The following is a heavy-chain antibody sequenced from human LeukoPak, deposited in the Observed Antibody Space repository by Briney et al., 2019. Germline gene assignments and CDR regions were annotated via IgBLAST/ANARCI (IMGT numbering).Heavy chain of an antibody. Sequence: GRSLRLSCAASGFTFSSYGMHWVRQAPGKGLEWVAVISYDGSNKYYADSVKGRFTISRDNPKNTLYLQMNSLRAEDTAVYYCAKGLQLWAPIDYWGQGTLVTVSS. V-gene: IGHV3-30*18. CDR3: AKGLQLWAPIDY. CDR2: ISYDGSNK. J-gene: IGHJ4*02. CDR1: GFTFSSYG. D-gene: IGHD5-18*01.